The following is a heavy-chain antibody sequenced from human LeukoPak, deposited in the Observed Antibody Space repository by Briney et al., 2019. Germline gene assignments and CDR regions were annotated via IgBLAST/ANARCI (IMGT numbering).Heavy chain of an antibody. CDR3: ARGSTSTAPGWVY. V-gene: IGHV3-23*01. CDR2: VSGNGDTK. Sequence: AGGSLRLSCAVSTFYFTDYAMSWARQAPGKGLEWLSAVSGNGDTKDYVDSVKGRFTISRDNSRNTVHLQIDNLRTEDTAVYYCARGSTSTAPGWVYWGHGTPVTVSS. J-gene: IGHJ4*01. CDR1: TFYFTDYA. D-gene: IGHD2-21*02.